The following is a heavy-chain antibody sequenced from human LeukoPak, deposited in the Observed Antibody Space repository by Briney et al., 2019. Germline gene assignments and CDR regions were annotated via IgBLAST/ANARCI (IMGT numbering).Heavy chain of an antibody. J-gene: IGHJ4*02. V-gene: IGHV4-30-4*01. CDR1: GGSISSGDYY. CDR3: ARTVDTAMVSDY. Sequence: SQTLSLTCTVSGGSISSGDYYWSWIRQPPGKGLEWIGYIYYSGSTYYNPSLKSRVTISVDTSKNQFSLKLSSVTAADTAAYYCARTVDTAMVSDYWGQGTLVTVSS. CDR2: IYYSGST. D-gene: IGHD5-18*01.